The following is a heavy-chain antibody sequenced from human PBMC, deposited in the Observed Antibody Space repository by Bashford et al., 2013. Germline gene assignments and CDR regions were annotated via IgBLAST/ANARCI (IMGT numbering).Heavy chain of an antibody. CDR3: AMSVSSDCWECLDV. V-gene: IGHV3-30*03. Sequence: GSLRLSCVASGFTSGFKFSDYGVHWVRQAPGKGLEWVAGLSSDESYPQYGGSVLGRFTVSRDIAENSVHLQMNSLRAEDTAVYYCAMSVSSDCWECLDVWGPRDHGHRLL. CDR1: GFTSGFKFSDYG. CDR2: LSSDESYP. J-gene: IGHJ6*01. D-gene: IGHD3-22*01.